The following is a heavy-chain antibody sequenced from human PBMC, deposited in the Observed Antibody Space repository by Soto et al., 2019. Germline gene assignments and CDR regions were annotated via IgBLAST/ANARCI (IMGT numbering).Heavy chain of an antibody. CDR3: AKGNWGAGGWGFDY. CDR2: ISYDGSNK. V-gene: IGHV3-30*18. D-gene: IGHD1-26*01. Sequence: QVQLVESGGGVVQPGRSLRLSCAASGFTFSSYGMHWIRQAPGKGLEWVAVISYDGSNKYYADSVKGRFTISRDNSKNTLYLQMNSLRAEDTAVYYCAKGNWGAGGWGFDYWGQGTLVTVSS. CDR1: GFTFSSYG. J-gene: IGHJ4*02.